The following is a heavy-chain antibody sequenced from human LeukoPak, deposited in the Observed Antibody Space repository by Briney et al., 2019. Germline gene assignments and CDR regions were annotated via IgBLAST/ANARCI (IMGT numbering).Heavy chain of an antibody. D-gene: IGHD7-27*01. V-gene: IGHV3-7*01. CDR3: TNWGDAWGLDF. J-gene: IGHJ4*02. CDR1: GLKFRKSW. Sequence: PGGSLTLSCAASGLKFRKSWMTWVRQAPGRGLEWVANIKDDGSEKFYVHSVKGRFTISRDDAKSSLYLQMNSLRAEDTAVYYCTNWGDAWGLDFWGQGVLVSVSS. CDR2: IKDDGSEK.